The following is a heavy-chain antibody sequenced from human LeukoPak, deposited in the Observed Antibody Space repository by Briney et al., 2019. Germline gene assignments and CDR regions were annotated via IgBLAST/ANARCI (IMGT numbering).Heavy chain of an antibody. CDR1: GFTFSSYS. CDR3: ASLRYCNGGSCYWDDY. J-gene: IGHJ4*02. D-gene: IGHD2-15*01. V-gene: IGHV3-21*01. Sequence: GESLRLSCAASGFTFSSYSMNWVRQAPGKGLEWVSSISSSSSYIYYADSVKGRFTISRDNAKNSLYLQMNSLRAEDTAVYYCASLRYCNGGSCYWDDYWGQGTLVTVSS. CDR2: ISSSSSYI.